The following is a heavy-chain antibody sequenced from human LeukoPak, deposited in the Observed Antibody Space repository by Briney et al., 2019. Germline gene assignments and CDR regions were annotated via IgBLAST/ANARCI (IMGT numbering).Heavy chain of an antibody. CDR2: ISSSSSYI. CDR1: GFTFSSYS. V-gene: IGHV3-21*01. D-gene: IGHD3-3*01. J-gene: IGHJ4*02. Sequence: PGGSLRLSCAASGFTFSSYSMNWVRQAPGKGLEWVSSISSSSSYIYYADSVEGRFPISRDNAKNSLYLQMNSLRAEDTAVYYCARVQGYSLRFLEPFDYWGQGTLVTVSS. CDR3: ARVQGYSLRFLEPFDY.